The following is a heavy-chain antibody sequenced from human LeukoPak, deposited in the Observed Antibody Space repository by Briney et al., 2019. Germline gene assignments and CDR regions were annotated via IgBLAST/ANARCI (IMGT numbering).Heavy chain of an antibody. CDR3: ARGRVPYGSGSPAADAFDI. CDR2: IKQDGSEK. V-gene: IGHV3-7*01. D-gene: IGHD3-10*01. CDR1: GFTFSSYW. J-gene: IGHJ3*02. Sequence: GGSLRLSCAASGFTFSSYWMSWVRQAPGKGLEWVANIKQDGSEKYYVDSVKGRFTISRDNAKNSLYLQMNSLRAEDTAVYYCARGRVPYGSGSPAADAFDIWGQGTMVTVSS.